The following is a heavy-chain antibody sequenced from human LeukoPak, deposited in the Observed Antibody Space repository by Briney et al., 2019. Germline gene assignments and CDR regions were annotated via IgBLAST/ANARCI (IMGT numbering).Heavy chain of an antibody. CDR1: GGSFSGYY. D-gene: IGHD3-22*01. V-gene: IGHV4-34*01. CDR2: INHSGST. J-gene: IGHJ4*02. Sequence: PSETLSLTCAVYGGSFSGYYWSWIRQPPGKGLEWIGEINHSGSTNYNPSLKSRVTISVDTSKNQFSLKLSSVTAADTAVYYCARDNLGSDSSGYYYVDYWGQGTLVTVSS. CDR3: ARDNLGSDSSGYYYVDY.